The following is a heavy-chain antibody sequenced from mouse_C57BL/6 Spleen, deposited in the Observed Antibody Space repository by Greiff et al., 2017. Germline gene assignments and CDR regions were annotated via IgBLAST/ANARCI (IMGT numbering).Heavy chain of an antibody. J-gene: IGHJ2*01. V-gene: IGHV1-52*01. CDR3: AREGVYYFDY. CDR2: IDPSDSET. CDR1: GYTFTSYW. Sequence: QVQLQQPGAELVRPGSSVKLSCKASGYTFTSYWMHWVKQRPIQGLEWIGNIDPSDSETHYNQKFKDKATLTVDKSSSTAYMQLSSLTSDDSAVYYCAREGVYYFDYWGQGTTLTVSS.